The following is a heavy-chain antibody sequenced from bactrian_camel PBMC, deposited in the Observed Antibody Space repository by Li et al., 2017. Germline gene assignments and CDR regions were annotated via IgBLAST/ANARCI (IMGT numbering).Heavy chain of an antibody. Sequence: HVQLVESGGGSVEVGGSLRLSCAGSGIILSSACCVGWFRQAPGKEREGVASIGNVGRGTYADSVKGRFTISRDNAKNSLYLQMNSLKPEDTAMYSCETRSGYCSGGYRLQKYWGQGTQVTVS. D-gene: IGHD2*01. J-gene: IGHJ4*01. CDR3: ETRSGYCSGGYRLQKY. CDR2: IGNVGRG. CDR1: GIILSSACC. V-gene: IGHV3S53*01.